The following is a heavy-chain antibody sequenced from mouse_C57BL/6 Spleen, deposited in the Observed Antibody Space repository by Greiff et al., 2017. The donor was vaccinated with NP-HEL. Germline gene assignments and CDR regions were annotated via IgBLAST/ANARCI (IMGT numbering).Heavy chain of an antibody. CDR1: GYTFTSYW. J-gene: IGHJ3*01. Sequence: QVQLKQPGAELVMPGASVKLSCKASGYTFTSYWMHWVKQRPGQGLEWIGEIDPSDSYTNYNQKFKGKSTLTVDKSSSTAYMQLSSLTSEDSAVYYCARYGYDGGFAYWGQGTLVTVSA. CDR3: ARYGYDGGFAY. D-gene: IGHD2-2*01. V-gene: IGHV1-69*01. CDR2: IDPSDSYT.